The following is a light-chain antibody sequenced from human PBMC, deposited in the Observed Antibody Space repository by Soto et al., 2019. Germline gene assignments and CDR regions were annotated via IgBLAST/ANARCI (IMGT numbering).Light chain of an antibody. Sequence: EIVLTQSPGTLSFSPGERSTLSRSASQRVEGNYLAWYLQIPGQAPRLLIYGASSRATGIPDRFSGSGSGTDFTLTISRLEPEDFAVYYCQQYGTSPLTFGGGTKVDIK. V-gene: IGKV3-20*01. CDR2: GAS. CDR1: QRVEGNY. CDR3: QQYGTSPLT. J-gene: IGKJ4*01.